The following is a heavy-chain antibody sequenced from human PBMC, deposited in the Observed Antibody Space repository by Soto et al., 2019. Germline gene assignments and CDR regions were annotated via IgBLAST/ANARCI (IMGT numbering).Heavy chain of an antibody. CDR1: GFTFSNYW. J-gene: IGHJ6*02. D-gene: IGHD5-18*01. Sequence: GGSLRLSCAAAGFTFSNYWMHWVRQAPGKGLVWVSRINGDGSGTFYADSVKGRFAISRDNAKNTVYLQMNSLRGEDTGVYYCARGIQNPYGMDVWGQGTTVTVSS. V-gene: IGHV3-74*01. CDR3: ARGIQNPYGMDV. CDR2: INGDGSGT.